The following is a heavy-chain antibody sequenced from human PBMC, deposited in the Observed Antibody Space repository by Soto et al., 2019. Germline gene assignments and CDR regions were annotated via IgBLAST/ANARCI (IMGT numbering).Heavy chain of an antibody. CDR3: ARGLIWPSYYFDY. D-gene: IGHD3-16*01. J-gene: IGHJ4*02. Sequence: SETLSLTCTVSGGSISSGGYYWSWIRQPPGKGLEWIGETNHSGSTNYNPSLKSRVTISVDTSKNQFSLKLSSVTAADTAVYYCARGLIWPSYYFDYWGQGTLVTVSS. V-gene: IGHV4-39*07. CDR1: GGSISSGGYY. CDR2: TNHSGST.